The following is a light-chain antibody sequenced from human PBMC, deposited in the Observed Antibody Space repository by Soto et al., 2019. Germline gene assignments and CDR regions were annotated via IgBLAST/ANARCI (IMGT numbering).Light chain of an antibody. V-gene: IGKV1D-12*01. CDR3: QQANSFPLT. CDR1: QDINNW. CDR2: TTS. Sequence: DLQVTQSPSSVSASVGDRVTITCRASQDINNWLAWYQQKPGKAPKLLIYTTSNLQSGVPSRFSGSGSGTEFTLTISSLQPEDFATYYCQQANSFPLTFGGGTKVEIK. J-gene: IGKJ4*01.